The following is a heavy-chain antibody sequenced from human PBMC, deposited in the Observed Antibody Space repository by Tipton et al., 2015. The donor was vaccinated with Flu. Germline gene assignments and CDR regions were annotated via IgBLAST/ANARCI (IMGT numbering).Heavy chain of an antibody. J-gene: IGHJ5*02. CDR1: GGSITTEDYH. D-gene: IGHD3-10*01. CDR2: IYPSGSA. Sequence: TLSLTCSVSGGSITTEDYHWTWVRQPAGKGLQWIGRIYPSGSANYNPSLESRVTMSVDTSRNQFSLKLTSVTAADTAVYYCALWFGYTWGQGTLVTVSS. CDR3: ALWFGYT. V-gene: IGHV4-61*02.